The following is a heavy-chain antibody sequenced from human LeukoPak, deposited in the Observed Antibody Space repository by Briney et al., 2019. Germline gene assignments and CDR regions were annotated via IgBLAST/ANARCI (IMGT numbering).Heavy chain of an antibody. CDR2: ISWNRDTI. V-gene: IGHV3-9*01. CDR1: GFTFNEYG. Sequence: PGGSLRLSCATSGFTFNEYGMHWVRQAPGKGLEWVSGISWNRDTIGYADSVKGRFTISRDSAKNSLYLQMNSLRAEDTAVYYCARDRAGTTLNRHHNHYYMDVWGKGTTVTVSS. D-gene: IGHD1-1*01. J-gene: IGHJ6*03. CDR3: ARDRAGTTLNRHHNHYYMDV.